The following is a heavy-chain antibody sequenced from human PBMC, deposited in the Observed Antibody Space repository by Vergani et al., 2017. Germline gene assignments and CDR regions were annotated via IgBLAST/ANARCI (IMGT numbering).Heavy chain of an antibody. Sequence: QVQLVQSGAEVKKPGASVKVSCKVSGYTLTELSMHWVRQAPGKGLEWMGGFDPEDGETIYAQKFQGRVTMTTDTSTSTAYMELSSLRSEDTAVYYCARDRSGHAFDIWGQGTMVTVSS. J-gene: IGHJ3*02. D-gene: IGHD3-3*01. CDR1: GYTLTELS. CDR3: ARDRSGHAFDI. CDR2: FDPEDGET. V-gene: IGHV1-24*01.